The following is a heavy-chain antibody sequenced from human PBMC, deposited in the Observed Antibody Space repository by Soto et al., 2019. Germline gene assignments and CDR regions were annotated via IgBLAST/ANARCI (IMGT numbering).Heavy chain of an antibody. CDR2: ISAYNGNT. CDR1: GYTFTSYG. V-gene: IGHV1-18*01. J-gene: IGHJ6*02. CDR3: ARFVPWDPVAGISVRPYYYYYGMDV. Sequence: QVQLVQSGAEVKKPGASVKVSCKASGYTFTSYGISWVRQAPGQGLEWMGWISAYNGNTNYAQKLQGRVTMTTDTPTSTAYMELRSLRSDDTAVYYCARFVPWDPVAGISVRPYYYYYGMDVWGQGTTVTVSS. D-gene: IGHD6-19*01.